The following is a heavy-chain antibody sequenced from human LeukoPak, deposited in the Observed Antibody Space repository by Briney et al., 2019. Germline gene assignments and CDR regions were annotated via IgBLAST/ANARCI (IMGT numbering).Heavy chain of an antibody. CDR3: ARGKRVRYCSGGSCNRFDP. V-gene: IGHV3-74*01. CDR2: INSDGSST. J-gene: IGHJ5*02. CDR1: GFTFSSYW. Sequence: GGSLRLSCAASGFTFSSYWMHWVRQAPGKGLVWVSRINSDGSSTSYADSVKGRFTISRDNAKNTLYLQMNSLRAEDTAVYYCARGKRVRYCSGGSCNRFDPWGQGTLVTVSS. D-gene: IGHD2-15*01.